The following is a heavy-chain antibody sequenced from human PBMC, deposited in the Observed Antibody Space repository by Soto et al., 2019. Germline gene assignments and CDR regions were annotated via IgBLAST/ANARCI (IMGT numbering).Heavy chain of an antibody. J-gene: IGHJ4*02. CDR3: ARENSYDSSGYIDY. CDR1: GYTFTSYG. CDR2: ISAYNGNT. V-gene: IGHV1-18*01. Sequence: ASVKVSCKASGYTFTSYGISWVRQAPGQGLEWMGWISAYNGNTNYAQKLQGRVTMTTDTSTSTACMELRSLRSDDTAVYYCARENSYDSSGYIDYWGQGTLVTSPQ. D-gene: IGHD3-22*01.